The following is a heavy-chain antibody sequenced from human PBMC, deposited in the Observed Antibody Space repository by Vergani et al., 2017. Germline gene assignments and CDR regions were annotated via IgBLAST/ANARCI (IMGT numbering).Heavy chain of an antibody. CDR3: ARDLVTQDAFDI. Sequence: QVQLQESGPGLVKPSETLSLTCTVSGGSVSSGSYYWSWIRQPPGKGLEWIGYIYYSGSTNYNPSLKSRVTISVDTSKNQFSLKLSSVTAADTAVYYCARDLVTQDAFDIWGQGTMVTVSS. CDR1: GGSVSSGSYY. CDR2: IYYSGST. V-gene: IGHV4-61*01. D-gene: IGHD4-23*01. J-gene: IGHJ3*02.